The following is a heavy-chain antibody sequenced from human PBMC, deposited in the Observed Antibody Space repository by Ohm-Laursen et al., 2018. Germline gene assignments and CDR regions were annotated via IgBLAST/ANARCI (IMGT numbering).Heavy chain of an antibody. Sequence: GSSVKVSCNASGGTFRSYAISWVRQAPGQGLEWMGGIIPIFGTANYAQKFQGRVTITADTSTSTAYMEPSSLRSEDTAVYYCATTYYDSSGYYRKPFDYWGQGTLVTVSS. D-gene: IGHD3-22*01. CDR3: ATTYYDSSGYYRKPFDY. CDR2: IIPIFGTA. J-gene: IGHJ4*02. CDR1: GGTFRSYA. V-gene: IGHV1-69*06.